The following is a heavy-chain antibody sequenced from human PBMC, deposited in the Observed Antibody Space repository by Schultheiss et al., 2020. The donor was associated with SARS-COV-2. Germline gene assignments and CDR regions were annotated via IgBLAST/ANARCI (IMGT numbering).Heavy chain of an antibody. J-gene: IGHJ6*03. D-gene: IGHD1-14*01. Sequence: ESLKISCTVSGGSISSYYWSWIRQPPGKGLEWIGYIYYSGSTNYNPSLKSRVTISVDTSKNQFSLKLSSVTAADTAVYYCARGRGPEQDYYYYYMDVWGKGTTVTVSS. CDR1: GGSISSYY. CDR2: IYYSGST. V-gene: IGHV4-59*12. CDR3: ARGRGPEQDYYYYYMDV.